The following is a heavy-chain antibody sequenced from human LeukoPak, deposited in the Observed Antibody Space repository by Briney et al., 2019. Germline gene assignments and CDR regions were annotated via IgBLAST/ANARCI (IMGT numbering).Heavy chain of an antibody. D-gene: IGHD4-17*01. V-gene: IGHV4-39*01. CDR3: ARASKGLRRRWRDDAFDI. J-gene: IGHJ3*02. CDR1: GGSISSSSYY. Sequence: PSETLSLTCTVSGGSISSSSYYWGWIRQPPGKGLEWIGSIYYSGSTYYNPSLKSRVTISVDTSKNQFSLKLSSVTAADTAVYYCARASKGLRRRWRDDAFDIWGQGTMVTVSS. CDR2: IYYSGST.